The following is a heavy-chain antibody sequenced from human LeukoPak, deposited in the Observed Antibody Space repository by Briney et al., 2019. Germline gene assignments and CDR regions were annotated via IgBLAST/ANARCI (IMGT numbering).Heavy chain of an antibody. CDR3: AKELAVAGTGVFDY. J-gene: IGHJ4*02. V-gene: IGHV3-33*06. Sequence: GGSLRLSRAASGFTFSSYGMHWARQAPGKGLEWVAVIWYDGSNKYYADSVKGRFTISRDNSKNTLYLQMNSLRAEDTAVYYCAKELAVAGTGVFDYWGQGTLVTVSS. CDR2: IWYDGSNK. D-gene: IGHD6-19*01. CDR1: GFTFSSYG.